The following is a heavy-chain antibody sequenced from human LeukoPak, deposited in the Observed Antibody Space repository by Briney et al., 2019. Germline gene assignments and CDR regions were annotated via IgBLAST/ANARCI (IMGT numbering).Heavy chain of an antibody. CDR1: GFTFSSYG. J-gene: IGHJ4*02. CDR3: ARDRWGRQLCYYFDY. Sequence: ARSLRLSCAASGFTFSSYGMHWVRQAPGKGLEWVAVIWYDGSNKYYADPVKGRFTISRDNSKNTLYLQMNSLRAEDTAVYYCARDRWGRQLCYYFDYWGQGTRVTVSS. CDR2: IWYDGSNK. V-gene: IGHV3-33*01. D-gene: IGHD6-13*01.